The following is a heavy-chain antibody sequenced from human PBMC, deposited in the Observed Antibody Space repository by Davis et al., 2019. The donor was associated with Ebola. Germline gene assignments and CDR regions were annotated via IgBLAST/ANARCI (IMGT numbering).Heavy chain of an antibody. CDR1: GFTFSSYA. J-gene: IGHJ3*01. V-gene: IGHV3-48*02. CDR3: VRDQHYAFDV. D-gene: IGHD3-3*02. CDR2: ISRSSDFI. Sequence: GESLKISCAASGFTFSSYAMSWVRQAPGKGLEWVSYISRSSDFIWYADSVKGRFSISRDNAKNSLFLQMNTLRDEDTAMYYCVRDQHYAFDVWGQGTMVTVSS.